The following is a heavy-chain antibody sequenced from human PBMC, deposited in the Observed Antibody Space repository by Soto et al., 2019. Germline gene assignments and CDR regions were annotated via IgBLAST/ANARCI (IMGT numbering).Heavy chain of an antibody. V-gene: IGHV1-2*02. Sequence: ASVKVSCKASGYTFTGYFIHWVRQAPGQGLEWMGSINPNSGATNYAERFQGRVTMTRDMSARTAYMDLSSLRSDDTAVYYCARESYNHEGFDIWGQGKMVTVSS. CDR2: INPNSGAT. D-gene: IGHD3-10*01. J-gene: IGHJ3*02. CDR1: GYTFTGYF. CDR3: ARESYNHEGFDI.